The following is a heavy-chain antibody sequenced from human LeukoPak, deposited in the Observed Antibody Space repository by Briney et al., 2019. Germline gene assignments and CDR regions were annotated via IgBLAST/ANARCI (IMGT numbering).Heavy chain of an antibody. CDR1: GFTFSSYG. V-gene: IGHV3-30*02. Sequence: GGSLRLSCAASGFTFSSYGMHWVRQAPGKGLEWVTFIRYDGSNRYYVDSVKGRFTISRDNSKNTLYLQMNSLRAEDTAVYYCAKGYNGYDFREDNWFDPWGQGTLVTVSS. CDR3: AKGYNGYDFREDNWFDP. CDR2: IRYDGSNR. D-gene: IGHD5-12*01. J-gene: IGHJ5*02.